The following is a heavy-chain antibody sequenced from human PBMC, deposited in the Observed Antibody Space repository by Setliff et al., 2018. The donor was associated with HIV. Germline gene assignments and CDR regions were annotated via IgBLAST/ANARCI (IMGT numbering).Heavy chain of an antibody. CDR3: ARGVRGVIIDWYYFDY. Sequence: SETLSLTCAVYGESFSGYYWSWIRQSPGEGLEWLGGINHSGSTNHNPSLKSRVTISVDTSKNQFSLKLSSVTAADTAVYYCARGVRGVIIDWYYFDYWGQGTLVTVSS. CDR2: INHSGST. V-gene: IGHV4-34*01. CDR1: GESFSGYY. J-gene: IGHJ4*02. D-gene: IGHD3-10*01.